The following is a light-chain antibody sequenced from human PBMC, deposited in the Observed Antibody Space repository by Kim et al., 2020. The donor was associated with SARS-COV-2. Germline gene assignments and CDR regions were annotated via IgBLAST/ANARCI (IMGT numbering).Light chain of an antibody. CDR1: SSDVGGYNY. CDR3: TSYKTSGYV. J-gene: IGLJ1*01. V-gene: IGLV2-14*03. Sequence: QSALTQPASVSGSPGQSITISCTGTSSDVGGYNYVSWYQQHPGKAPKLIIYDVFKRPSGVSNRFSGSKSGNTASLTISGLQAEDEADYYCTSYKTSGYVFGTGTKVTVL. CDR2: DVF.